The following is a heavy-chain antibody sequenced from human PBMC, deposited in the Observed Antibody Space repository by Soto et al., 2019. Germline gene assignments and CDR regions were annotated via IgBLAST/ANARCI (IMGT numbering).Heavy chain of an antibody. Sequence: QVQLVQSGAEVKNPGASVKVSCKASGYTFTRYGIGWARQAPGQGLEWMGWINTYNGNTNYAQNVQGRVTLTTDTSTSTAYMELWSLRSNDTAIYYCAMVDVYVTPSPQDVWGKGTTVIVSS. V-gene: IGHV1-18*01. CDR1: GYTFTRYG. CDR3: AMVDVYVTPSPQDV. CDR2: INTYNGNT. D-gene: IGHD3-16*01. J-gene: IGHJ6*03.